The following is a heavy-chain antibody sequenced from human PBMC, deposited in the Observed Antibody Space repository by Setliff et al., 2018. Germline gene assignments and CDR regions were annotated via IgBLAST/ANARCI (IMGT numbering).Heavy chain of an antibody. D-gene: IGHD6-19*01. CDR2: IYTSGST. J-gene: IGHJ6*03. CDR1: GGSISSGSDY. Sequence: PSETLSLTCSVSGGSISSGSDYWTWIRQPAGKGLEWIGHIYTSGSTNHNPSLKSRVTISVDTSKDQFSLKLSSVTAADTAVYYCARAISGWYSAHYYYMDVWGKGTTVTVSS. CDR3: ARAISGWYSAHYYYMDV. V-gene: IGHV4-61*09.